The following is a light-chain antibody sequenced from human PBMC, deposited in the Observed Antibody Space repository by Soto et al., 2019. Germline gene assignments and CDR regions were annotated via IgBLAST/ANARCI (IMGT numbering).Light chain of an antibody. J-gene: IGKJ2*01. CDR2: WAS. CDR1: QSVLYSSNNKNY. CDR3: QQYYSTPYT. Sequence: DIVMTQSPDSLAVSLGERATINCKSSQSVLYSSNNKNYLAWYQQKPGQPPKLLIYWASTRESGVPDRFSGSGSGTDFTLTISSLQAEEVAVYYSQQYYSTPYTFGQGTKLEIK. V-gene: IGKV4-1*01.